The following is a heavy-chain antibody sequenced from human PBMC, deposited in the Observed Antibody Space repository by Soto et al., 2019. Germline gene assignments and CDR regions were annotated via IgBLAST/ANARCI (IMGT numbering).Heavy chain of an antibody. CDR1: GGSISSGGYY. J-gene: IGHJ4*02. CDR3: AVSIAVAGTFDY. Sequence: QVQLQESGPGLVKPSQTLSLTCTVSGGSISSGGYYWSWIRQHPGKGLEWIGYIYYSGSTYYNPSLRSRVTISVDTYKNQSSLKLSSVTAADTAVYYCAVSIAVAGTFDYWGQGTLVTVSS. CDR2: IYYSGST. V-gene: IGHV4-31*03. D-gene: IGHD6-19*01.